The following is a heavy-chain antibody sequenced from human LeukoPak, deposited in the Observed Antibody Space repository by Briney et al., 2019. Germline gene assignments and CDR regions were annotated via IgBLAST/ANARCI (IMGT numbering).Heavy chain of an antibody. V-gene: IGHV1-2*02. CDR1: GGTFSSYA. D-gene: IGHD3-16*01. Sequence: ASVKVSCKASGGTFSSYAISWVRQAPGQGLEWMGWINPNSGGTNYAQKFQGRVTMTRDTSISTAYMELSRLRSDDTAVYYCAREGEDIGFDYWGQGTLVTVSS. J-gene: IGHJ4*02. CDR3: AREGEDIGFDY. CDR2: INPNSGGT.